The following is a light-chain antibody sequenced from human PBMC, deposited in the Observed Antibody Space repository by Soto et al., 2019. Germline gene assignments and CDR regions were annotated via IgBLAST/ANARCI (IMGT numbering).Light chain of an antibody. V-gene: IGLV3-1*01. CDR3: QAWDSSAGV. Sequence: SYELTQPPSVSVSPGQTASITCSGDKLGDKYACWYQQKPRQSPVLVIYQDSKRPSGFPELFSCSNSGNTATLTISGTQAMDEADYYCQAWDSSAGVFGGGTKLTVL. J-gene: IGLJ2*01. CDR1: KLGDKY. CDR2: QDS.